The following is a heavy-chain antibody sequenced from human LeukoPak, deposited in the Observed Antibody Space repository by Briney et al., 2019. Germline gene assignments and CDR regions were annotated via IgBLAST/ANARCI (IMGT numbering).Heavy chain of an antibody. Sequence: SEALSLTCTVSGGPISSYYWSWIRQPPGKGLEWIGYIYYSGTTNYNPSLKSRVTISVDTSKNQFSLKLNSVTAADTAVYYCARQFGPILAAGYWGQGTLVTVSS. CDR2: IYYSGTT. CDR1: GGPISSYY. J-gene: IGHJ4*02. V-gene: IGHV4-59*08. CDR3: ARQFGPILAAGY. D-gene: IGHD6-13*01.